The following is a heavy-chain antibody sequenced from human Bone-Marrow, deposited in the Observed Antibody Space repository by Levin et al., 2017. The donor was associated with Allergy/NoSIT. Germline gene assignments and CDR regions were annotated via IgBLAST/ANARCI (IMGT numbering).Heavy chain of an antibody. V-gene: IGHV3-74*01. J-gene: IGHJ4*02. CDR3: VRDRQYGSGTFYNPFDY. D-gene: IGHD3-10*01. CDR1: GFDFSTYW. CDR2: INRDGSSV. Sequence: GGSLRLSCAASGFDFSTYWMHWVRQVPGKELVWVSRINRDGSSVSYGDSVKGRFTISRDNTKNALYLQMNSLRAEDTAVYFCVRDRQYGSGTFYNPFDYWGQGTLVTVSS.